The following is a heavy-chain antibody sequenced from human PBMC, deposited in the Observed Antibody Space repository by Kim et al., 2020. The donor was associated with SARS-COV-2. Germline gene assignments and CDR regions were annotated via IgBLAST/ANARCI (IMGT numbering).Heavy chain of an antibody. V-gene: IGHV3-30*18. D-gene: IGHD2-15*01. CDR1: GFTFSSYG. CDR3: AKVMPGGNVKSGMDV. J-gene: IGHJ6*02. CDR2: ISYDGSNK. Sequence: GGSLRLSCAASGFTFSSYGMHWVRQAPGKGLEWVAVISYDGSNKYYADSVKGRFTISRDNSKNTLYLQMNSLRAEDTAVYYCAKVMPGGNVKSGMDVWGQGTTVTVSS.